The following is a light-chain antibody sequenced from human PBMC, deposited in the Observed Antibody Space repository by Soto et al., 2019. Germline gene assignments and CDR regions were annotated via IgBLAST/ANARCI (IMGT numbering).Light chain of an antibody. V-gene: IGKV3-15*01. CDR2: GAS. Sequence: EIVMTQSPATLSVSPGERATLSCRASQSVSSNLAWHQQKPGRVPRLLIYGASTRVTGVPARFSGSGSGTEFTLTISSLQSEDFAVYYCQQYNNWPPWAFGQGTKVEIK. CDR3: QQYNNWPPWA. CDR1: QSVSSN. J-gene: IGKJ1*01.